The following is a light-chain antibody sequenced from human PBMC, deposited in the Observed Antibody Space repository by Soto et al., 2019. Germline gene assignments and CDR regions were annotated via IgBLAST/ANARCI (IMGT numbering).Light chain of an antibody. J-gene: IGKJ4*01. CDR1: RGISSY. Sequence: IQLTQSPSSLSASVGDRVTITCRASRGISSYLAWYQQKPGKAPKLLIYAASTLQSGVPSRFSGSGSGTDFTLTISSLQPEDFATYYCQQLNSYPRLTFGGGTKVEIK. V-gene: IGKV1-9*01. CDR3: QQLNSYPRLT. CDR2: AAS.